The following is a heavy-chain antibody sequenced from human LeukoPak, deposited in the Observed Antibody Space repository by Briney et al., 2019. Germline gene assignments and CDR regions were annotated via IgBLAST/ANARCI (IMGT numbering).Heavy chain of an antibody. D-gene: IGHD5-18*01. CDR2: ISSSGSTI. CDR3: ARDRYSYGRDGFDY. Sequence: GGSLTLSCAASGFTFSNYEMNRVRQAPGKGLEWVSYISSSGSTIYYADSVKGRFTISRDNAKNSLYLQMNSLRAEDTAVYYCARDRYSYGRDGFDYWGQGTLVTVSS. J-gene: IGHJ4*02. V-gene: IGHV3-48*03. CDR1: GFTFSNYE.